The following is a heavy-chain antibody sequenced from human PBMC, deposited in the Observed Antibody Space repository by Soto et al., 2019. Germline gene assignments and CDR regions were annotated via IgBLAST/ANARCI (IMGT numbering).Heavy chain of an antibody. V-gene: IGHV1-69*13. Sequence: GGPVKGSCKGFGGTLSSYVISWVRQAPGQGVEWLGGVIPIFGTANYAQKFQGRVTITADESTSTAYMELSSLRSEDTAVYYCARDRYGSGNPWYGMDVWGQGTTVTVSS. CDR2: VIPIFGTA. CDR1: GGTLSSYV. J-gene: IGHJ6*02. CDR3: ARDRYGSGNPWYGMDV. D-gene: IGHD3-10*01.